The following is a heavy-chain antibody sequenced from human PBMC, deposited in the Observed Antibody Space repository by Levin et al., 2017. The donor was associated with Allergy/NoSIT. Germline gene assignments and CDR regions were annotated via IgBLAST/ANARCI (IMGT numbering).Heavy chain of an antibody. J-gene: IGHJ3*01. D-gene: IGHD3-22*01. CDR1: GGSISSGAHH. V-gene: IGHV4-31*03. CDR2: IYYSGST. Sequence: SETLSLTCSVSGGSISSGAHHWSWIRQHPGKGLEWIAYIYYSGSTYYNPSLKSRVTISVDTSKNQFSLKLSSVTAADTAVYYYASVISDSSSYWATDAFDVWGQGTMVAVST. CDR3: ASVISDSSSYWATDAFDV.